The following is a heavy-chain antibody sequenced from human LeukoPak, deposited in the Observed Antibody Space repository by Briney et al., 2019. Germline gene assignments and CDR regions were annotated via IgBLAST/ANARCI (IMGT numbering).Heavy chain of an antibody. D-gene: IGHD5-18*01. Sequence: GGSLRLSCAASGFTLSSYSMNWVRQAPGKGREGVSFIRSRSTYIYYPDSLKGRFTISRDNAKNSLSLQMNSLRAEDTAVYYCAKDLGWIQFGYWGQGTLVTVSS. CDR1: GFTLSSYS. V-gene: IGHV3-21*06. J-gene: IGHJ4*02. CDR3: AKDLGWIQFGY. CDR2: IRSRSTYI.